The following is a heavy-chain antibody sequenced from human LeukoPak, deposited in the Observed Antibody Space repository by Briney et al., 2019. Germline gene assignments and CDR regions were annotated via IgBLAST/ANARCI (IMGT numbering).Heavy chain of an antibody. CDR1: GGSIGTYY. CDR3: AGRPLGAYFDY. V-gene: IGHV4-59*12. D-gene: IGHD1-26*01. CDR2: VYYSGST. J-gene: IGHJ4*02. Sequence: PSETLSLTCTVSGGSIGTYYWSWIRQPPGKGLEWIGYVYYSGSTNYNPSLKSRVTISVDTSKNQFSLKLSSVTAADTAVYYCAGRPLGAYFDYWGQGTLVTVSS.